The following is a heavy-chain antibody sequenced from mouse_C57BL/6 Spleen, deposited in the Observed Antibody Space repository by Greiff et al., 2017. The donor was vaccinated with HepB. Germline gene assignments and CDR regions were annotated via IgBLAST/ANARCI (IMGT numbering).Heavy chain of an antibody. CDR2: IWGDGST. CDR1: GFSLTSYG. V-gene: IGHV2-3*01. D-gene: IGHD1-1*01. CDR3: AKWEVYYYGSSSYYAMDY. Sequence: VKLVESGPGLVAPSQSLSITCTVSGFSLTSYGVSWVRQPPGKGLEWLGVIWGDGSTNYHSALISRLSISKDNSKSQVFLKLNSLQTDDTATYYCAKWEVYYYGSSSYYAMDYWGQGTSVTVSS. J-gene: IGHJ4*01.